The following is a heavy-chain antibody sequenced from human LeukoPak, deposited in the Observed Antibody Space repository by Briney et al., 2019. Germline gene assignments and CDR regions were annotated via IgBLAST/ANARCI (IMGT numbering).Heavy chain of an antibody. CDR3: VGTTKWLAFDY. CDR2: IYYSGST. V-gene: IGHV4-59*01. J-gene: IGHJ4*02. D-gene: IGHD5-24*01. Sequence: SETLSLTCTVSGGSISSDYWSWIRQPPGKGLEWIGNIYYSGSTNYNPSLNSRVTISLGTSKNQLSLNLSSVTAADTAVYYCVGTTKWLAFDYWGQGVLVTVSS. CDR1: GGSISSDY.